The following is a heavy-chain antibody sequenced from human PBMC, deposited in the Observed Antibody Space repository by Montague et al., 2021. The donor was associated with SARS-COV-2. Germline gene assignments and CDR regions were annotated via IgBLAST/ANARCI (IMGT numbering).Heavy chain of an antibody. J-gene: IGHJ3*02. CDR2: TYYRSKWYH. D-gene: IGHD2-15*01. CDR1: GGSVSSDTAT. V-gene: IGHV6-1*01. CDR3: ARTTTRMLYPENAFDI. Sequence: CAISGGSVSSDTATWNWIRQSPSRGLEWLGRTYYRSKWYHDYAISLKSRITINPDTSKNQLSLQLSSVAPEDTAVFYCARTTTRMLYPENAFDIWGQGTMVTVSS.